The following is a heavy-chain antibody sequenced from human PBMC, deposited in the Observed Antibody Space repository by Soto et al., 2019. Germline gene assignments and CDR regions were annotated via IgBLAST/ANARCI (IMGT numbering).Heavy chain of an antibody. Sequence: ASVKVSCKASGYTFTSYGISWVRQAPGQGLEWMGWISAYNGNTNYAQKLQGRVTMTTDTSTSTAYMELRSLRSDDTAVYYCARERKQVTIFGVVMRGVNWFDPWGQGTLVTVSS. V-gene: IGHV1-18*01. CDR1: GYTFTSYG. D-gene: IGHD3-3*01. CDR3: ARERKQVTIFGVVMRGVNWFDP. J-gene: IGHJ5*02. CDR2: ISAYNGNT.